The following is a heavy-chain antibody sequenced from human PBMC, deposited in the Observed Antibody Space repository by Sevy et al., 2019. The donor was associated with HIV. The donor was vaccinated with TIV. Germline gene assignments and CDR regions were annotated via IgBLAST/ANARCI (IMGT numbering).Heavy chain of an antibody. D-gene: IGHD5-18*01. V-gene: IGHV3-21*01. CDR2: ISSSSSYI. CDR1: GFTFSSYS. J-gene: IGHJ6*02. Sequence: GGSLRLSCAASGFTFSSYSMNWVRQAPGKGLEWVSSISSSSSYIYYADSVKGRFTISRDNAKKSLYLQMNSLRAEDTAVYYCARDGVMVKDYYGMDVWGQGTTVTVSS. CDR3: ARDGVMVKDYYGMDV.